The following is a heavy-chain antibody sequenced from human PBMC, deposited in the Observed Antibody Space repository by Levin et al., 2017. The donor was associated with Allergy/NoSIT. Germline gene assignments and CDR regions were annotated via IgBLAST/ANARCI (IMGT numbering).Heavy chain of an antibody. Sequence: HGESLKISCAASGITFSNAWMSWARQAPGKGLEWVGRIKSKTDGGTTEYAAPVKGRFTISRDDSKNTLYLQMNSLKTEDTAVYFCTTYSSSWYYFDYWGQGTLVTVS. CDR2: IKSKTDGGTT. J-gene: IGHJ4*02. D-gene: IGHD6-13*01. V-gene: IGHV3-15*01. CDR1: GITFSNAW. CDR3: TTYSSSWYYFDY.